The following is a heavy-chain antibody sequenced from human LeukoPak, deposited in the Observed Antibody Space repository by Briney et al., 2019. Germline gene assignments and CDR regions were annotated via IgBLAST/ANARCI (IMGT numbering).Heavy chain of an antibody. Sequence: ASVKVSCKASGYTFTSYGISWVRQAPGQGLEWMGWISAYNGNTNYAQKLQGRVTMTTDTSTSTAYMELRSLRSDDTAAYYCARGRHNSSSWYQDYWGQGTLVTVSS. J-gene: IGHJ4*02. D-gene: IGHD6-13*01. V-gene: IGHV1-18*01. CDR3: ARGRHNSSSWYQDY. CDR1: GYTFTSYG. CDR2: ISAYNGNT.